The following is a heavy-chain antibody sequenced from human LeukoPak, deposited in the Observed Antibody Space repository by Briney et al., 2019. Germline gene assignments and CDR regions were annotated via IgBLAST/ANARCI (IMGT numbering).Heavy chain of an antibody. Sequence: PGGSLRLSCAASGFTVSSNYMSWVRQAPGKGLEWVSVIYSGGSTYYADSVKGRFTISRDNSKNTLYLQMNSLRAEDTAVYYCARVNHYHDSSGYYSLDYWGQGTLVTVSS. D-gene: IGHD3-22*01. J-gene: IGHJ4*02. CDR1: GFTVSSNY. V-gene: IGHV3-53*01. CDR2: IYSGGST. CDR3: ARVNHYHDSSGYYSLDY.